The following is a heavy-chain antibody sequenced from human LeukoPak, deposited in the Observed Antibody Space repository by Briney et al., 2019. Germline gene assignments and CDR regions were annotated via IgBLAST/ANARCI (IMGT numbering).Heavy chain of an antibody. CDR2: IYYSGST. CDR1: GGSISSYY. D-gene: IGHD3-22*01. J-gene: IGHJ4*02. V-gene: IGHV4-59*08. CDR3: ARGPVYYYDSSGYLDY. Sequence: SETLSLTCTVSGGSISSYYWSWIRQPPGKGLEWIGYIYYSGSTYYNPSLKSRVTISVDTSKNQFSLKLSSVTAADTAVYYCARGPVYYYDSSGYLDYWGQGTLVTVSS.